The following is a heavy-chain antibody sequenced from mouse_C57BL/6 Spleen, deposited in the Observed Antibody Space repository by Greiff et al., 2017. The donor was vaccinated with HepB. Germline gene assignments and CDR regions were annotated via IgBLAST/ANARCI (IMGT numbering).Heavy chain of an antibody. D-gene: IGHD2-14*01. J-gene: IGHJ2*01. CDR3: ARSRYYYFDY. Sequence: EVKLVESGPELVKPGASVKMSCKASGYTFTDYNMHWVKQSHGKSLEWIGYINPNNGGTSYNQKFKGKATLTVNKSSSTAYMELRSLTSEDSAVYYCARSRYYYFDYWGQGTTLTVSS. CDR1: GYTFTDYN. CDR2: INPNNGGT. V-gene: IGHV1-22*01.